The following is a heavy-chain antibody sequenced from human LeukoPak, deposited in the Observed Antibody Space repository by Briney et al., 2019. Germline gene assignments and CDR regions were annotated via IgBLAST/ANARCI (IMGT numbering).Heavy chain of an antibody. D-gene: IGHD3-3*01. V-gene: IGHV3-23*01. Sequence: ETLSLTCTVSGGSISSYYWSWIRQPPGKGLEWVSAISGSGGSTYYADSVKGRFTISRDNSKNTLYLQMNSLRAEDTAVYYCAKESITIFGGPPNCFDPWGQGTLVTVSS. CDR1: GGSISSYY. CDR3: AKESITIFGGPPNCFDP. J-gene: IGHJ5*02. CDR2: ISGSGGST.